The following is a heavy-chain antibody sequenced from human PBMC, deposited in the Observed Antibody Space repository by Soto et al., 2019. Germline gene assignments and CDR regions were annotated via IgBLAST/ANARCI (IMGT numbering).Heavy chain of an antibody. CDR3: ARSIAEASFDY. Sequence: GASVKVSCKASGYIFTSYAMHWVRQAPGQRLEWMGWINTGNGNTKYSQKFQGRGTITSDTSASTAYMELSSLSSEDTAVYYCARSIAEASFDYWGQGTPVTVSS. J-gene: IGHJ4*02. V-gene: IGHV1-3*04. CDR1: GYIFTSYA. CDR2: INTGNGNT. D-gene: IGHD6-13*01.